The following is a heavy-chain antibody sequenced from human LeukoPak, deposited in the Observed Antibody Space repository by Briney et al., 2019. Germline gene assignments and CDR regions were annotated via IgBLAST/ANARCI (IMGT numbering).Heavy chain of an antibody. V-gene: IGHV3-23*01. CDR1: GFTFSSYA. Sequence: PGGSLRLSCAASGFTFSSYAMSWVRQAPGKGLEWVSAISGSGGSTYYADSVRGRFTISRDNSKDTLHLQMNSLRADDTAVYYCAKAPGEYSSTWGQGTMVTVSS. J-gene: IGHJ3*01. D-gene: IGHD5-18*01. CDR3: AKAPGEYSST. CDR2: ISGSGGST.